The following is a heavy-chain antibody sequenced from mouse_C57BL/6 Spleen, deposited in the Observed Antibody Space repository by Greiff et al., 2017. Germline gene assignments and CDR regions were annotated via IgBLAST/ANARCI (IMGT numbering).Heavy chain of an antibody. V-gene: IGHV1-22*01. Sequence: VQLQQSGPELVKPGASVKMSCKASGYTFTDYNMHWVKQSHGKSLEWIGYINPNNGGTSYNQKFKGKATLTVNKSSSTAYMELRSLTSEDSAVYYCATVTGTWYFDYGGQGTTLTVSS. CDR2: INPNNGGT. CDR3: ATVTGTWYFDY. D-gene: IGHD4-1*01. CDR1: GYTFTDYN. J-gene: IGHJ2*01.